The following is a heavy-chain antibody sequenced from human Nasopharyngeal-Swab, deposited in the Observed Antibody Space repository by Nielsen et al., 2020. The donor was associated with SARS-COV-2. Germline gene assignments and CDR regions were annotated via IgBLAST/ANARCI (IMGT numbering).Heavy chain of an antibody. CDR2: ISGSGGST. CDR1: GFTFSSYA. V-gene: IGHV3-23*01. Sequence: GESLKISCAASGFTFSSYAMSWVRQAPGKGLEWVSAISGSGGSTYYADSVKGRFTISRDNSKNTLYLQMNSLRAEDTAVYYCARDSYSNYEGYYYYYGMDVWGQGTTVTVSS. D-gene: IGHD4-11*01. CDR3: ARDSYSNYEGYYYYYGMDV. J-gene: IGHJ6*02.